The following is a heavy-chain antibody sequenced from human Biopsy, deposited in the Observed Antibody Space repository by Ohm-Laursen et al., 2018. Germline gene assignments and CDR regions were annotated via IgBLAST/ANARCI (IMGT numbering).Heavy chain of an antibody. CDR3: VRGVDYYDPYHYYALDV. V-gene: IGHV4-4*07. D-gene: IGHD3-22*01. CDR1: DKSINKYY. J-gene: IGHJ6*02. CDR2: ILFSGDT. Sequence: PSETLSLTCTVTDKSINKYYWSWLRQPAGKGLEYIGRILFSGDTNPDYNPSLKSRVTMSVDTSKNQFSLRLSSVTAADTAVYYCVRGVDYYDPYHYYALDVWGQGTTVTVSS.